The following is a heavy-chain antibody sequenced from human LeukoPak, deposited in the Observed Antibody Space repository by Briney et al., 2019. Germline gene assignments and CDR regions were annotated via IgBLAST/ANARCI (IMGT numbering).Heavy chain of an antibody. CDR1: GGSISSGDYY. CDR2: IYYSGST. Sequence: PSQTLSLTCTVSGGSISSGDYYWSWIRQPPGKGLEWIGYIYYSGSTYYNPSLKSRVTISVDTSKNQFSLKLSSVTAADTAVYYCARYSVVVVPAAITTNYYYYYMDVSGKGTTVTVSS. CDR3: ARYSVVVVPAAITTNYYYYYMDV. J-gene: IGHJ6*03. V-gene: IGHV4-30-4*08. D-gene: IGHD2-2*02.